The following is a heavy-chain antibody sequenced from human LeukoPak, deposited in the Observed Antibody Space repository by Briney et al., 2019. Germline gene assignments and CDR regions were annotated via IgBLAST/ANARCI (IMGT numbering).Heavy chain of an antibody. Sequence: ASVKVSCKASGYTFTGYYMYWVRQAPGQGLERMGRIKPNSGGTNYAQKFQGRVTITRDPSISTAYMELSRLRSDDTAVYYCARDHSTMIVVGTIDYWGQGTLVTVSS. D-gene: IGHD3-22*01. CDR3: ARDHSTMIVVGTIDY. V-gene: IGHV1-2*06. J-gene: IGHJ4*02. CDR2: IKPNSGGT. CDR1: GYTFTGYY.